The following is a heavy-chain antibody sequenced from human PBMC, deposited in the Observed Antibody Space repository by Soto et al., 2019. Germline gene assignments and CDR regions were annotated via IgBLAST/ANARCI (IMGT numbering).Heavy chain of an antibody. V-gene: IGHV4-31*03. D-gene: IGHD6-13*01. CDR3: AREGNSSRWPLPQGWFDP. CDR1: GGSISSGGYY. J-gene: IGHJ5*02. CDR2: IYYTGNT. Sequence: QVQLQESGPGLMEPSQTLSLTCTVSGGSISSGGYYWSWIRQHPGKGLEWIGYIYYTGNTYYNPSLKSRLTISVDTSKNQFSLKLSSVTAADTAVYYCAREGNSSRWPLPQGWFDPWGQGTLVTVSS.